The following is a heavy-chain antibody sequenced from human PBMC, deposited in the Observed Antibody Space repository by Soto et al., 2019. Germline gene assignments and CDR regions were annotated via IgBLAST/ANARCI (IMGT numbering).Heavy chain of an antibody. D-gene: IGHD3-3*01. CDR1: GGSFSGYY. Sequence: QVQLQQWGAGLLKPSETLSLTCAVYGGSFSGYYWSWVRQPPGKGREWIGEINHSGCTKYNPSLKSRVTISVDTSQNQFSLKLSSVTAADTVVYYCARGKKDGHYRIVRWFDPWGQGPLVTVS. CDR2: INHSGCT. CDR3: ARGKKDGHYRIVRWFDP. J-gene: IGHJ5*02. V-gene: IGHV4-34*01.